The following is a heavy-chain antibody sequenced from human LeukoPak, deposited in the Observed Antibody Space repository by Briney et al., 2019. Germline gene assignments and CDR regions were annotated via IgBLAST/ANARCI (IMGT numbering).Heavy chain of an antibody. V-gene: IGHV4-59*08. D-gene: IGHD3-10*01. Sequence: PSETLSLTCTVSGGSINNYYWSWVRQPPGAGLEWLAYIYYTGSTNYNPSLKTRLTISVDTSKNQFSLKLSSVTAADTAVYYCARHGSLRGYWGQGTLVTVSS. CDR1: GGSINNYY. J-gene: IGHJ4*02. CDR2: IYYTGST. CDR3: ARHGSLRGY.